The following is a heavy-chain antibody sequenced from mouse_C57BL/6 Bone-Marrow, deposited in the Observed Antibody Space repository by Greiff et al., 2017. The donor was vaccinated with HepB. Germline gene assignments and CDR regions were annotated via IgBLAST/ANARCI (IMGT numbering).Heavy chain of an antibody. Sequence: VQLQQSGPVLVKPGASVKMSCKASGYTFTDYYMNWVKQSHGKSLEWIGVINPYNGGTSYNQKFKGKATLTVDKSSSTAYMELNSLTSEDSAVYYCARRREAMDYWGQGTSVTVSS. CDR3: ARRREAMDY. V-gene: IGHV1-19*01. J-gene: IGHJ4*01. CDR2: INPYNGGT. CDR1: GYTFTDYY.